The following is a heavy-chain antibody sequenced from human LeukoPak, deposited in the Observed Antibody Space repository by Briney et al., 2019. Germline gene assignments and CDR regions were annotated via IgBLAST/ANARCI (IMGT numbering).Heavy chain of an antibody. V-gene: IGHV3-48*03. D-gene: IGHD2-21*02. CDR3: GLMVTATAFDY. CDR2: ISSSGSTI. Sequence: GGSLRLSCAASGFTFSSYERNWVRQAQGKGLEWVSYISSSGSTIYYADSVKGRFTISRENAKNSLYLQMYSMRAEDTAVYYCGLMVTATAFDYCGQGTLVTVSS. J-gene: IGHJ4*02. CDR1: GFTFSSYE.